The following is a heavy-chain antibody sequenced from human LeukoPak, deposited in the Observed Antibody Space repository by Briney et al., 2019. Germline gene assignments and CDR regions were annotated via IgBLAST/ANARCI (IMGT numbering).Heavy chain of an antibody. CDR1: GFTFSNYA. CDR2: ISSSGSTI. J-gene: IGHJ5*02. V-gene: IGHV3-48*04. CDR3: ARAGDIVVVPAAIRKYNWFDP. Sequence: GGSLRLSCAASGFTFSNYAMNWVRQAPGKGLEWVSYISSSGSTIYYADSVKGRFTISRDNAKNSLYLQMNSLRAEDTAVYYCARAGDIVVVPAAIRKYNWFDPWGQGTLVTVSS. D-gene: IGHD2-2*02.